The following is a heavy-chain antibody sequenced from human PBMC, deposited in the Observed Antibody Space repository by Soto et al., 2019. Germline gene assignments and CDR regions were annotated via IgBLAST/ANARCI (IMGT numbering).Heavy chain of an antibody. D-gene: IGHD6-13*01. V-gene: IGHV1-3*01. CDR2: INAGNGNT. J-gene: IGHJ4*02. CDR3: ARGGAAAGPGGY. Sequence: QVQLVQSGAEVKKPGASVKVSCKASGYTFTSYAMHWVRQAPGQRLEWMGWINAGNGNTKYSQKFQGRVTITRDTSGSTAYMELSSLRSEDTAVYYCARGGAAAGPGGYWGQGTLVTVSS. CDR1: GYTFTSYA.